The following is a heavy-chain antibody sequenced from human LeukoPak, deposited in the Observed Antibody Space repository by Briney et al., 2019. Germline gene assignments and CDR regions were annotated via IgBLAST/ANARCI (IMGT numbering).Heavy chain of an antibody. D-gene: IGHD1-26*01. Sequence: ASVKVSCKASGYTFTSYYMHWVRQAPGQGLEWMGIINPSGGSTSYAQKFQGRVTMTTDTSTSTAYMELRSLRSDDTAVYYCARDTVGATTNFDYWGQGTLVTVSS. CDR2: INPSGGST. V-gene: IGHV1-46*01. CDR1: GYTFTSYY. CDR3: ARDTVGATTNFDY. J-gene: IGHJ4*02.